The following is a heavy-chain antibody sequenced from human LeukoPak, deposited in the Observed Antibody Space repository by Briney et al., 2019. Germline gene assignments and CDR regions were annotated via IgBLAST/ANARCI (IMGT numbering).Heavy chain of an antibody. CDR1: SYTFTSYC. J-gene: IGHJ4*02. V-gene: IGHV1-18*01. D-gene: IGHD5-18*01. Sequence: ASVKVSCKASSYTFTSYCISWVRQAPGQGLEWMGWISTYNGNTNYAQKLQGRVTMTTDTSTSTAYMELRSLRSDDTAVYYCARDKISDTAMANYWGQGTLVTVSS. CDR2: ISTYNGNT. CDR3: ARDKISDTAMANY.